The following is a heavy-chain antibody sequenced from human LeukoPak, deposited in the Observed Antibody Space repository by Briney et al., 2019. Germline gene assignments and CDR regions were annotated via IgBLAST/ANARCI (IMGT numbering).Heavy chain of an antibody. CDR1: GASISSGSYY. D-gene: IGHD2-15*01. Sequence: SQTLSLTCTVSGASISSGSYYWTWIRQPAGKGLEWIGRIYTSGNTNYNPSLKSRVTISIDTSKNQFSLKLSSVTAADTAVYYCAKDSCGGSCNSYWFDPWGQGILVTVSS. V-gene: IGHV4-61*02. CDR3: AKDSCGGSCNSYWFDP. J-gene: IGHJ5*02. CDR2: IYTSGNT.